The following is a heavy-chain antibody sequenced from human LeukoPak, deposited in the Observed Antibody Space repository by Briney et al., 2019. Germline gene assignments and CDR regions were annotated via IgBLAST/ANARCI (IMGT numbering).Heavy chain of an antibody. D-gene: IGHD4-23*01. CDR3: GKVGGNTNS. CDR1: GASITSDIFY. Sequence: PSQTLSLTCTVSGASITSDIFYWNWIRQSPGKALEWIGAIHNSRGTSYNPSLESRLTISVDPSENKFFLKMTSVTDADTATYYCGKVGGNTNSWGQGTLVTVSS. J-gene: IGHJ4*02. CDR2: IHNSRGT. V-gene: IGHV4-30-4*01.